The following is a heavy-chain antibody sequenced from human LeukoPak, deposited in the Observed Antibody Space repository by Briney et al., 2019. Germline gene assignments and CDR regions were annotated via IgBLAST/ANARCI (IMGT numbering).Heavy chain of an antibody. CDR2: IYYGENT. V-gene: IGHV4-39*01. CDR1: GGSISSGPYY. D-gene: IGHD3-22*01. CDR3: ARRDDSSGYHKIFDY. Sequence: PSETLSLTCTVSGGSISSGPYYWGWIRQPPGKGLEWIGNIYYGENTYYNPSLKSRVTISIDTSKNQFYLKLSSLTAADTAVYFCARRDDSSGYHKIFDYWGPGTLVTVSS. J-gene: IGHJ4*02.